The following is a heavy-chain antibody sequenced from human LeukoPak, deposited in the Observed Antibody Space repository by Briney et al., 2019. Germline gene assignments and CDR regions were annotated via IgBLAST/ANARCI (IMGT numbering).Heavy chain of an antibody. D-gene: IGHD4-23*01. CDR3: ARAPGGNSPFDY. CDR2: IYTSGNS. V-gene: IGHV4-4*07. J-gene: IGHJ4*02. Sequence: SETLSLTCTASGGSINGYYWSWIRQPAGKGLEWIGRIYTSGNSNYNPSLKSRVTMSLDTSKNQFSLKVRSVTAADTAMYYCARAPGGNSPFDYWGQGTLVTVSS. CDR1: GGSINGYY.